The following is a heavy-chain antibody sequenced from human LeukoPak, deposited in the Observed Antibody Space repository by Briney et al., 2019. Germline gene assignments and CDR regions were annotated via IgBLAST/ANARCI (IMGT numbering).Heavy chain of an antibody. CDR1: GGSISSSSYY. CDR2: IYYSGST. J-gene: IGHJ4*02. CDR3: ATYCSGGSCPSYYFDY. V-gene: IGHV4-39*07. D-gene: IGHD2-15*01. Sequence: SETLSLTCTVSGGSISSSSYYWGWIRQPPGKGLEWIGSIYYSGSTYYNPSLKSRVTISVDTSKNQFSLKLSSVTAADTAVYYCATYCSGGSCPSYYFDYWGQGTLVTVSS.